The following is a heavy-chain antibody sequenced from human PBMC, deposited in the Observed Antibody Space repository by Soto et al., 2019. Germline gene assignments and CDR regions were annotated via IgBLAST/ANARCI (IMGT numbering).Heavy chain of an antibody. CDR2: IWYDGSNK. CDR1: GFTFSSYG. D-gene: IGHD3-3*01. Sequence: GGSLRLSCAASGFTFSSYGMHWVRQAPGKGPEWVAVIWYDGSNKYYADSVKGRFTISRDNSKNTLYLQMNSLRAEDTAVYYCARDAHYDFWSGSLYYYGMDVWGQGTTVTVSS. V-gene: IGHV3-33*01. CDR3: ARDAHYDFWSGSLYYYGMDV. J-gene: IGHJ6*02.